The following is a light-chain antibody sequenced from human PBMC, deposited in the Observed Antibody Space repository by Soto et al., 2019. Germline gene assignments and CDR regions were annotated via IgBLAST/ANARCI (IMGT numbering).Light chain of an antibody. J-gene: IGKJ3*01. CDR2: DAS. CDR3: QQRSNWPGFT. CDR1: QSVRSY. Sequence: EIVLTQSPATLSLSPGERATLSCRASQSVRSYLAWYQQKPGQAPRLLIYDASNRATGIPARFSGSGSGTDFTLTISSLEPEDFAVYYCQQRSNWPGFTFGPGTKVDIK. V-gene: IGKV3-11*01.